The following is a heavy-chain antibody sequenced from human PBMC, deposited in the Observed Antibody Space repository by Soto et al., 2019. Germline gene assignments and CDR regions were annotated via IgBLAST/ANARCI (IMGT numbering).Heavy chain of an antibody. CDR3: ARGPPLGY. J-gene: IGHJ4*02. V-gene: IGHV4-30-2*01. Sequence: SETLSLTCAVSGGSISSGGYSWSWIRQPPGKGLECIGYIYHSGSTYYNPSLKSRVTISVDRSKNQFSLRLSSVTAADTAVYYCARGPPLGYWGQGTLVTVSS. CDR1: GGSISSGGYS. CDR2: IYHSGST.